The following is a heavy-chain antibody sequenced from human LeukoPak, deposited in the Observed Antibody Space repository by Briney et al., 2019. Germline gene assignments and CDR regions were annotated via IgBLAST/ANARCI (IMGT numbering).Heavy chain of an antibody. CDR3: ARGYYDSSGYFWFDP. CDR2: IGTAGDT. V-gene: IGHV3-13*03. Sequence: GGSLRLSCAACGFTFSSYDMHWVRQATGKGLEWVSAIGTAGDTYYPGSVKGQFTISRENAKNSLYLQMNSLRAGDTAVYYCARGYYDSSGYFWFDPWGQGTLVTVSS. D-gene: IGHD3-22*01. J-gene: IGHJ5*02. CDR1: GFTFSSYD.